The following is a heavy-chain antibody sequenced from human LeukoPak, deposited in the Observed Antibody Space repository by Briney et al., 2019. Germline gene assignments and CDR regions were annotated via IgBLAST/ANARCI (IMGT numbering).Heavy chain of an antibody. V-gene: IGHV3-23*01. D-gene: IGHD6-19*01. CDR2: ISGSGGST. J-gene: IGHJ4*02. CDR1: GFTFSSYA. CDR3: AKVEQWLVHYYFDY. Sequence: PGGSLRLSCAASGFTFSSYAMSWVRQAPGKGLEWVSAISGSGGSTYYADSVKGRFTTSRDNSKNTLYLQMNSLRAEDTAVYYCAKVEQWLVHYYFDYWGQGTLVTVSS.